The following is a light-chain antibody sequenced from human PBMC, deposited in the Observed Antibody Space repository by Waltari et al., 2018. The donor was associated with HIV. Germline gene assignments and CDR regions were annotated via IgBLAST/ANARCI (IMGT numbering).Light chain of an antibody. CDR1: SSDVGAYNY. CDR3: ASHAGSKDV. Sequence: QSALTQPPSASGSPGQSVTISCTGTSSDVGAYNYVSWFQQHPGKAPELMIYDVTKLPSGVPDRFSGSKSGNTASLTVAGLQAEDEADYHGASHAGSKDVFGGGTRLTVL. J-gene: IGLJ2*01. V-gene: IGLV2-8*01. CDR2: DVT.